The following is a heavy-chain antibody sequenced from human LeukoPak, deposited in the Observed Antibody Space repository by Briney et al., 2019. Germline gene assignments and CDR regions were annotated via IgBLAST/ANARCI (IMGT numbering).Heavy chain of an antibody. Sequence: GGSLRLSCAASGFTFDDYGMSWVRQAPGKGLEWASGINWNGGSTGYADSVKGRFTISRDNAKNSLYLQMNSLRAEDTALYYCARDTPVLRFLEWLPPFDYWGQGTLVTVSS. V-gene: IGHV3-20*04. J-gene: IGHJ4*02. D-gene: IGHD3-3*01. CDR1: GFTFDDYG. CDR3: ARDTPVLRFLEWLPPFDY. CDR2: INWNGGST.